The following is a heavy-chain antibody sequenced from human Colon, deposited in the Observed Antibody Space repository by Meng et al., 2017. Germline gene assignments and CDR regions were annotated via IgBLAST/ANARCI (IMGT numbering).Heavy chain of an antibody. CDR1: GDTFSSYA. J-gene: IGHJ4*02. CDR2: IIPIFGTA. D-gene: IGHD3-22*01. V-gene: IGHV1-69*13. CDR3: ARGGEDDSSGDWEQNFDY. Sequence: SVKVSCKASGDTFSSYAISWVRQAPGQGLEWMGGIIPIFGTAHYAQKFQGRVTITADESTSTAYMELSSLRSEDTAVYYCARGGEDDSSGDWEQNFDYWGQGTLVTVSS.